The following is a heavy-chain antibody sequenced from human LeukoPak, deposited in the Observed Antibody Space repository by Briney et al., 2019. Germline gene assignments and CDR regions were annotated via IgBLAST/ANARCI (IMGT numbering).Heavy chain of an antibody. CDR1: GYTFTSYG. CDR2: ISAYNGNT. V-gene: IGHV1-18*01. CDR3: ARASYDSSGYSPEGAFDI. D-gene: IGHD3-22*01. J-gene: IGHJ3*02. Sequence: ASVKVSCKASGYTFTSYGISWVRQAPGQGLEWMGWISAYNGNTNYAQKLQGRVTMTTDTSTSTAYMELRSLRSDDTAVYYCARASYDSSGYSPEGAFDIWGQGTMVTVSS.